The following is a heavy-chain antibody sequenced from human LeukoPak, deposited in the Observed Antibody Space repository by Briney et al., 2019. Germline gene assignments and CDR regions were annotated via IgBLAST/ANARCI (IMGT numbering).Heavy chain of an antibody. V-gene: IGHV3-30*04. J-gene: IGHJ4*02. CDR2: ISYDEKNK. CDR1: GFTFSAYA. Sequence: PGGSLRLSCAASGFTFSAYALHWVRQAPGKGLEWVAIISYDEKNKYYADSVKGRFTISRDISKNTLYLQMNSLRSEDTAVYFCARDGGFYFDYWGQGTLVTISS. CDR3: ARDGGFYFDY. D-gene: IGHD3-16*01.